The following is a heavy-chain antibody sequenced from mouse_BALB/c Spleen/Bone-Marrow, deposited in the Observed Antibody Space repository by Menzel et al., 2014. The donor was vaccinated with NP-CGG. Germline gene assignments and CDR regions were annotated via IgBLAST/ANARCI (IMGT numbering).Heavy chain of an antibody. J-gene: IGHJ2*01. CDR3: GVPYYYGSSEFDY. V-gene: IGHV1-37*01. CDR1: GYSFTGYF. CDR2: INPYNGDT. Sequence: EVKLQESGPELVKPGASVKISCKASGYSFTGYFMNWVKQSHGKSLEWIGRINPYNGDTFNNQKFKGKATLTVDKSSSTAHMELLSLTSEDSAVYYCGVPYYYGSSEFDYWGQGTTLTVSS. D-gene: IGHD1-1*01.